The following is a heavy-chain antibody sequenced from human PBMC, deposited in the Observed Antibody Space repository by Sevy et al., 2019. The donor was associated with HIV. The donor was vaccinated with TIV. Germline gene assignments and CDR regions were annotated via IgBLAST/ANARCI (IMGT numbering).Heavy chain of an antibody. CDR1: GFTFSSYW. CDR3: ARRRFDTVFGVVRCPGHY. J-gene: IGHJ4*02. D-gene: IGHD3-3*01. V-gene: IGHV3-7*01. CDR2: IKQDGSEK. Sequence: GGSLRLSCAASGFTFSSYWMTWVRQAPGKGLEWVANIKQDGSEKYYGDAVKGRFTISRDNPKSTLYLQMNSLRAEDTAVYYCARRRFDTVFGVVRCPGHYWGQGTPVTVSS.